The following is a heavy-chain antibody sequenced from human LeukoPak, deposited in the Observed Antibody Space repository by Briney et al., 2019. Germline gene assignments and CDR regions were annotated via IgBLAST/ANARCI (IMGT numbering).Heavy chain of an antibody. J-gene: IGHJ6*03. CDR3: AKVARLGGNSFYYYMDV. V-gene: IGHV3-30*02. CDR1: GFTLSSYG. D-gene: IGHD3-16*01. Sequence: GGSLRLSCAASGFTLSSYGFHWVRQAPGKGLEWVSFIRYDGSKKFYTDSVKGRFNISRDNSKNTLYLQMNSLRVEDTAVYYCAKVARLGGNSFYYYMDVWGKGTTVTVSS. CDR2: IRYDGSKK.